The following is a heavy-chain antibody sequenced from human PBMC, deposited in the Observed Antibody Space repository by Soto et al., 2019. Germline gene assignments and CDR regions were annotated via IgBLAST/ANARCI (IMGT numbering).Heavy chain of an antibody. Sequence: ASAQVSCKASGYTFISNAIQWVRQAPGQQLVWRGWINGGNGYAKYSQNFQNRVTLTRDAAASTTYMELSSRRSEDTAIFYCSRATKTSGGSPTFAMDGWGQGTTVTV. D-gene: IGHD3-10*01. J-gene: IGHJ6*02. V-gene: IGHV1-3*01. CDR1: GYTFISNA. CDR3: SRATKTSGGSPTFAMDG. CDR2: INGGNGYA.